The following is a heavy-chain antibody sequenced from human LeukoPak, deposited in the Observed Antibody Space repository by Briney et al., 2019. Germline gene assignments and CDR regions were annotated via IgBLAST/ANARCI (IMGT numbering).Heavy chain of an antibody. CDR2: IYTSGST. CDR3: ARDPPRGYSYGAFDY. D-gene: IGHD5-18*01. V-gene: IGHV4-61*02. Sequence: SQTLSLTCTVSGGSISSGSYYWSWIRQPAGKGLVWIGRIYTSGSTNYNPSLKSRVTISVDTSKSQFSLKLSSVTAADTAVYYCARDPPRGYSYGAFDYWGQGTLVTVSS. CDR1: GGSISSGSYY. J-gene: IGHJ4*02.